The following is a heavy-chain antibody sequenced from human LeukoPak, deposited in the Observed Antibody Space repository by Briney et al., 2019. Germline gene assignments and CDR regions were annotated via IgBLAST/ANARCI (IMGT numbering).Heavy chain of an antibody. J-gene: IGHJ4*02. Sequence: ASVKVSCKASGYTFTGYYMHWVRQAPGQGLEWMGWINPNSGGTNYAQKFQGRVTMTRDTSISTAYMELSRLRSDDTAVYYCARGVPYYYGSGSYYTHWGQGTLVTVSS. CDR2: INPNSGGT. CDR1: GYTFTGYY. V-gene: IGHV1-2*02. D-gene: IGHD3-10*01. CDR3: ARGVPYYYGSGSYYTH.